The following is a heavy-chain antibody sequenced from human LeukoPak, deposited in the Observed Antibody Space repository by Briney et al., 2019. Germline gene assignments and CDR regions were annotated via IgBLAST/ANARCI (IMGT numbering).Heavy chain of an antibody. D-gene: IGHD3-22*01. Sequence: SETLSLTCTVSGGSISSSSYYWSWIRQPPGKGLEWIGYIYYSGSTNYNPSLKSRVTISVDTSKNQFSLKLSSVTAADTAVYYCARGLMYYYDSSGYPGFDYWGQGTLVTVSS. CDR2: IYYSGST. J-gene: IGHJ4*02. V-gene: IGHV4-61*01. CDR1: GGSISSSSYY. CDR3: ARGLMYYYDSSGYPGFDY.